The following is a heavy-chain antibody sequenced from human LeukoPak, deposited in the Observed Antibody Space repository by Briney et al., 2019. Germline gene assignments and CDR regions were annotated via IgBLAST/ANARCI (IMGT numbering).Heavy chain of an antibody. CDR3: ARHPQGGSGATNWFDP. CDR1: GYSFTSYW. Sequence: GESLKISCKGSGYSFTSYWISWVRQMPGKGLEWMGRIDPSDSYTNYSPFFQGHVTISADKSISTAYLQWSSLKASDTAMYYCARHPQGGSGATNWFDPWGQGTLVTVSS. J-gene: IGHJ5*02. D-gene: IGHD3-10*01. CDR2: IDPSDSYT. V-gene: IGHV5-10-1*01.